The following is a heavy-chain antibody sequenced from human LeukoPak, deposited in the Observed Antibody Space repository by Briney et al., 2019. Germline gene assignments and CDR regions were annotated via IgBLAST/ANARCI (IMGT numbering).Heavy chain of an antibody. CDR2: IYYSGST. Sequence: RPSETLSLTCAVSGASISSYYWSWIRQPPGKGLEWIGYIYYSGSTNYNPSLKSRVTISVDTSKNQFSLKLSSVTAADTAVYYCAAGGRDGYNSNFDYWGQGTLVTVSS. V-gene: IGHV4-59*01. D-gene: IGHD5-24*01. J-gene: IGHJ4*02. CDR1: GASISSYY. CDR3: AAGGRDGYNSNFDY.